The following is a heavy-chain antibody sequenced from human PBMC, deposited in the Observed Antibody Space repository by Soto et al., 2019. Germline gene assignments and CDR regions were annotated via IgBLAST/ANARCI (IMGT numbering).Heavy chain of an antibody. Sequence: SETLSLTCAVYGGSFRGYYWTWIRQPPGKGLEWIGEIDHIAYSNNNPSLRSRVSISVDTSKNQFSLQLTSVTAADTAVYYCARAEYTYNYRGHDLWGQGTLVTVSS. CDR2: IDHIAYS. D-gene: IGHD5-12*01. CDR3: ARAEYTYNYRGHDL. V-gene: IGHV4-34*01. J-gene: IGHJ5*02. CDR1: GGSFRGYY.